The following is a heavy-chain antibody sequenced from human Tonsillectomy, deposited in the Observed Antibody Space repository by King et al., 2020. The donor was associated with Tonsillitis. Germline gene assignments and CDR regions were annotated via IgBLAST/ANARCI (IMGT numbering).Heavy chain of an antibody. CDR3: AHSIISAAGTIFDY. Sequence: ITLKESCPTLVKPTQTLTLTCTFSGFSRSTGGVGVGWFRRPPGKALEWLSLNYWDNDKCYSPSLKSRLTITKDTSKNHVVLTMTNMDPVETATYYCAHSIISAAGTIFDYWGQGTPVTVSS. J-gene: IGHJ4*02. CDR2: NYWDNDK. CDR1: GFSRSTGGVG. V-gene: IGHV2-5*02. D-gene: IGHD6-13*01.